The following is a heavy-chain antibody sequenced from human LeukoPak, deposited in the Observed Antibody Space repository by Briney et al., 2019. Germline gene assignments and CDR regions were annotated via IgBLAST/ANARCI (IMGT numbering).Heavy chain of an antibody. CDR1: GGTFSTYA. Sequence: SVKVSCKASGGTFSTYAISWVRQAPGQGLEWMGGIIPIFGTANYAQKFQGRVTITADKSTSTAYMELSSLRSEDTAVYYCARRSAYWTMVRGVGFGFDPWGQGTLVTVSS. CDR3: ARRSAYWTMVRGVGFGFDP. CDR2: IIPIFGTA. J-gene: IGHJ5*02. V-gene: IGHV1-69*06. D-gene: IGHD3-10*01.